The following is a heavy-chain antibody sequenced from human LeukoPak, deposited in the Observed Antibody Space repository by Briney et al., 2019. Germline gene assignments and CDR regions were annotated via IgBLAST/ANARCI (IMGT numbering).Heavy chain of an antibody. V-gene: IGHV3-53*01. CDR3: AKVWSDSNRWFHFDC. CDR1: GFTVSSNY. J-gene: IGHJ4*02. CDR2: ISSVDST. D-gene: IGHD3-10*01. Sequence: GGSLRLSCAASGFTVSSNYMSWVRQAPGKGLEWVSLISSVDSTNYADSVRGRFTISRDNFKNTLYLQMNSLTVEDTAIYYCAKVWSDSNRWFHFDCWGQGTLVTVSS.